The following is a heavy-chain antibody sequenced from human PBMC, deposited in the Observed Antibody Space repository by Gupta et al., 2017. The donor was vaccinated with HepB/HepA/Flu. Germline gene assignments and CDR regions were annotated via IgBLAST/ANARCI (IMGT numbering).Heavy chain of an antibody. Sequence: EVQLVESGGGLVKPGGSLRLSCAASGFTFSSYSMNWVRQAPGKGLEWVSSISSSSSYIYYADSLKGRFTISRDNAKNSLYLQMNSLRAEDTAVYYCAREDNSDTCDIWGQGTMVTVSS. CDR1: GFTFSSYS. D-gene: IGHD4-23*01. CDR2: ISSSSSYI. V-gene: IGHV3-21*01. CDR3: AREDNSDTCDI. J-gene: IGHJ3*02.